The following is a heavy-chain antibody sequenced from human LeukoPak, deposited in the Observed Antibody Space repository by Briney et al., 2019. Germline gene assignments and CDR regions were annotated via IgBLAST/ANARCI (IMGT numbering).Heavy chain of an antibody. J-gene: IGHJ4*02. CDR2: ICYSGST. Sequence: SETLSLTCTVSGGSISSYYWSWIRQPPGKGLEWIGYICYSGSTNYNPSLKGRVTISVDTSKNQFSLKLSSVTAADTAVYYCARVRYDSSGLDYWGQGTLVTVSS. V-gene: IGHV4-59*01. CDR3: ARVRYDSSGLDY. CDR1: GGSISSYY. D-gene: IGHD3-22*01.